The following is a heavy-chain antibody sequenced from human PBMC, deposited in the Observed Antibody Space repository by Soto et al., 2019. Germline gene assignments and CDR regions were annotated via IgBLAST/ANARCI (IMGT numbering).Heavy chain of an antibody. V-gene: IGHV3-74*01. D-gene: IGHD6-13*01. CDR1: GFTFSSYW. Sequence: HPGGSLRLSCAASGFTFSSYWMHWVRQAPGKGLVWVSHINSDGSDTTYADSVKGRFTISRDNAKNSLYLQMNSLRAEDTAVYYCAREYSSWGYNWFDPWGQGTLVTVS. CDR2: INSDGSDT. J-gene: IGHJ5*02. CDR3: AREYSSWGYNWFDP.